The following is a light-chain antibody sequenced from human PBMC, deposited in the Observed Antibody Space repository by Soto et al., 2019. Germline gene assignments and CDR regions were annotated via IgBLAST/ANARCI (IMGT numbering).Light chain of an antibody. Sequence: QSVLPQPPAGSAAPGQKVTISCSGTSSNIGKTFVSWYQHLPGTAPKLLIYDNYKRPSGIPDRLSAAKSGTSATLGITGLQTGDQAEYYCAAWDTSLHALILGRGTKLTVL. J-gene: IGLJ2*01. CDR1: SSNIGKTF. V-gene: IGLV1-51*01. CDR2: DNY. CDR3: AAWDTSLHALI.